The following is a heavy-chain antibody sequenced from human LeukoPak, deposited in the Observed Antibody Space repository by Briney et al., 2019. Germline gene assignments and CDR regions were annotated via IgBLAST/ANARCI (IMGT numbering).Heavy chain of an antibody. Sequence: GGSLRLSCAASGFTFSSSAMSWVRQVPGKGLEWVSGISASGGSTYYADSVKGRFTISRGNSKNTLYLQMNSLRAEDTAVYYCVKDLGATRKGQLGDYFDYWGQGTLVTVSS. CDR1: GFTFSSSA. D-gene: IGHD6-6*01. CDR2: ISASGGST. V-gene: IGHV3-23*01. CDR3: VKDLGATRKGQLGDYFDY. J-gene: IGHJ4*02.